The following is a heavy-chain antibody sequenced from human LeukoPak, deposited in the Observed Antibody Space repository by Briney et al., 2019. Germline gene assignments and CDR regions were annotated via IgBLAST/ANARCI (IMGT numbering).Heavy chain of an antibody. CDR3: ARLPFYDSSGYYPFDY. Sequence: ASETLSLTCTVSGGSISSYYWSWIRQPPGKGLEWIGYISYSGSTNYNPSLKSRVTISVDTSKNQFSLKLRTVTAADTAVYYCARLPFYDSSGYYPFDYWGQGTLVTVSS. D-gene: IGHD3-22*01. V-gene: IGHV4-59*08. J-gene: IGHJ4*02. CDR1: GGSISSYY. CDR2: ISYSGST.